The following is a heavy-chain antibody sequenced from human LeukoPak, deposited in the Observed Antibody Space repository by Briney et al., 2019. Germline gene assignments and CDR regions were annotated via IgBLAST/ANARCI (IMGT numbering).Heavy chain of an antibody. CDR1: GITFSSYE. D-gene: IGHD4-17*01. V-gene: IGHV3-48*03. CDR3: ARGEDYGTNSFDY. CDR2: ITTSGRTI. J-gene: IGHJ4*02. Sequence: GGSLRLSCAASGITFSSYEMNWVRQAPGKGLEWVSYITTSGRTIYYADSAKGRFTISRDNAKNSLYLQMNSLRAEDTAVYYCARGEDYGTNSFDYWGQGTLVTVSS.